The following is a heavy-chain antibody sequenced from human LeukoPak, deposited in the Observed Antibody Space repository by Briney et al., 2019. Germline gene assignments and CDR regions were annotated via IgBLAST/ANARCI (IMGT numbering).Heavy chain of an antibody. J-gene: IGHJ5*02. CDR3: ARSVRYYYDTSGYYYVDP. CDR1: GGSFSGYY. D-gene: IGHD3-22*01. Sequence: SETLSLTCAVYGGSFSGYYWSWIRQPPGKGLEWIGEINHSGSTNYNPSLKSRVTISVGTSKNQFSLKLSSVTAADTAVYYCARSVRYYYDTSGYYYVDPWGQGTLVTVSS. CDR2: INHSGST. V-gene: IGHV4-34*01.